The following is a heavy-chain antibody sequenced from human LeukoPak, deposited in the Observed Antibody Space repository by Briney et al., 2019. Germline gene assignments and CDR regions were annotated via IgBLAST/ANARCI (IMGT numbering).Heavy chain of an antibody. Sequence: GGSLRLSCVGSGFTFRSHWVNWVRQSPGKGLEWVANIKPDGIDKYYVDPARGRFTVSRDNAKNSAFLQMNSLRAEDTAIYYCATISAQTFDIWGQGTLVSVSS. CDR1: GFTFRSHW. CDR2: IKPDGIDK. D-gene: IGHD5-24*01. V-gene: IGHV3-7*01. CDR3: ATISAQTFDI. J-gene: IGHJ3*02.